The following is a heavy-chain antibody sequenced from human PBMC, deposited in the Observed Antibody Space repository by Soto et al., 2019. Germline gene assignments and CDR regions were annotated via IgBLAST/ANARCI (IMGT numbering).Heavy chain of an antibody. D-gene: IGHD7-27*01. CDR1: GVSISSSSYY. CDR3: ARPGSY. J-gene: IGHJ4*02. CDR2: IYFSGST. V-gene: IGHV4-39*01. Sequence: SETLSLTCTVSGVSISSSSYYWGWIRQTPGKGLEWIGTIYFSGSTYYNPSLKSRVTISVDRSKNQFSLNLTSVTAADTAVYYCARPGSYWGPGTLVTVSS.